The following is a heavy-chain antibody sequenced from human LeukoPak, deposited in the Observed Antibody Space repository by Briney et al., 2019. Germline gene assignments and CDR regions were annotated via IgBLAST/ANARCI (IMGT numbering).Heavy chain of an antibody. CDR3: ARHGARRGLHLD. D-gene: IGHD5-24*01. CDR1: GGSFSGYY. Sequence: SETLSLTCAVYGGSFSGYYWSWIRQPPGKGLEWIGEINHSGSTNYNPSLKSRVTISVDTSKKQFSLKLSSVTAADTAVYYCARHGARRGLHLDWGQGTLVTVSS. V-gene: IGHV4-34*01. CDR2: INHSGST. J-gene: IGHJ4*02.